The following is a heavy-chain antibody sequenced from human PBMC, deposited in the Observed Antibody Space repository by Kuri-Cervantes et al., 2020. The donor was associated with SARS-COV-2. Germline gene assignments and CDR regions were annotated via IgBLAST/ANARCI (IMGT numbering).Heavy chain of an antibody. CDR3: TRGGKGFGNCRGGSCYQNWFDP. CDR1: VGSFSVYY. Sequence: SQSLSLTCAVYVGSFSVYYWRWIRQPPGKGLEWVGEINHSGSTNYNPSLKSRVTITVDTSKNQFSLKLSSLTAADTAVYYWTRGGKGFGNCRGGSCYQNWFDPRGQGTLVTVSS. J-gene: IGHJ5*02. V-gene: IGHV4-34*01. CDR2: INHSGST. D-gene: IGHD2-15*01.